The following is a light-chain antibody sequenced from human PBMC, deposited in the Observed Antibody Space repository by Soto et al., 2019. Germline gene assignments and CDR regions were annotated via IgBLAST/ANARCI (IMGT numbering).Light chain of an antibody. CDR3: PSDDNRLSVGG. J-gene: IGLJ3*02. Sequence: QSVLTQPPSVSGAPGQRVTISCTGRRSNIGAGYAVHWYQQLPGASPKLLIYENTYRPSGVPDRFSGSKSGTSASLAISGLRAADEADYYCPSDDNRLSVGGFGGGTKLTVL. V-gene: IGLV1-40*01. CDR2: ENT. CDR1: RSNIGAGYA.